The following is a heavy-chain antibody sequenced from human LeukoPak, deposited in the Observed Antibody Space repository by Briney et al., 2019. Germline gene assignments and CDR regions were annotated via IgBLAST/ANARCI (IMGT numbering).Heavy chain of an antibody. CDR3: ASHQKVAKWVDY. D-gene: IGHD1-26*01. V-gene: IGHV4-59*08. Sequence: SETLSLTCTVSGGSISSYYWSWIRQPPGKGLEWIGYIYYSGSTNYNPSLKSRVTISVDTSKNQFSLKLSSVTAADTAVYYCASHQKVAKWVDYWGQGTLVTVSS. J-gene: IGHJ4*02. CDR2: IYYSGST. CDR1: GGSISSYY.